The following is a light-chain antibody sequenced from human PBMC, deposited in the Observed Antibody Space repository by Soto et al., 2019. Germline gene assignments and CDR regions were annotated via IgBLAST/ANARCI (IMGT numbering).Light chain of an antibody. Sequence: QSVLTQPRSVSGSPGQSVTISCTGTSGDVGHYNYVSWYQQHPGKAPKLMVYDVSKWPSGVPDRFSGSKSGNTASLTISGLQAEDEADYYCCSYAGSYTYVVFGGGTKLTVL. J-gene: IGLJ2*01. CDR3: CSYAGSYTYVV. CDR2: DVS. V-gene: IGLV2-11*01. CDR1: SGDVGHYNY.